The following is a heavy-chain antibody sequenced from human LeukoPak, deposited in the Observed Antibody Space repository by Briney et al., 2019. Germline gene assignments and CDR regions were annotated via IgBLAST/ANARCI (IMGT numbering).Heavy chain of an antibody. CDR2: ISSSGSTI. V-gene: IGHV3-48*03. CDR3: ARAGSIAVAGTGPYYYYGMDV. CDR1: GFTFSSYV. D-gene: IGHD6-19*01. J-gene: IGHJ6*02. Sequence: PGGSLRLSCAASGFTFSSYVMSWVRQAPGKGLEWVSYISSSGSTIYYADSVKGRFTISRDNAKNSLYLQMNSLRAEDTAVYYCARAGSIAVAGTGPYYYYGMDVWGQGTTVTVSS.